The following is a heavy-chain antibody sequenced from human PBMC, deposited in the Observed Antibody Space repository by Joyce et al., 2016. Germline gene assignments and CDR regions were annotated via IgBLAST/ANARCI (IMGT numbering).Heavy chain of an antibody. V-gene: IGHV5-51*03. Sequence: EVQLVQSGAEVKKPGESLKISCKGSGYNFTTYLIGWVRQMPGKGLEWMRIIYPGDSHTLYRPSFQGQVTISAYTSISTAYLQWSSLKASDTAMYYCARRYYYDSSGYLFDYWGQGTLVTVSS. D-gene: IGHD3-22*01. CDR2: IYPGDSHT. J-gene: IGHJ4*02. CDR1: GYNFTTYL. CDR3: ARRYYYDSSGYLFDY.